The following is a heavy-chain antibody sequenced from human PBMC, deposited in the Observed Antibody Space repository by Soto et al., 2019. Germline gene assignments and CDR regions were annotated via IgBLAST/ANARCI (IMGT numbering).Heavy chain of an antibody. CDR2: NYYSGST. Sequence: QVQLQESGPGLVKPSQTLSLTCTVSGGSISSGGYYLSWIRQPPGKGLEWIGYNYYSGSTYYNPSLKSSVTVSVDTSKTPFALKLTSLPAAATAVYYCARAYGSGYMDVWGQGTTVTVAS. CDR1: GGSISSGGYY. CDR3: ARAYGSGYMDV. V-gene: IGHV4-31*01. J-gene: IGHJ6*02. D-gene: IGHD3-10*01.